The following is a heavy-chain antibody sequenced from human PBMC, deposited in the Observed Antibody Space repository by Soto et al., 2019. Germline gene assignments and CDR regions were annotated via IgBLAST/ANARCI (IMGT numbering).Heavy chain of an antibody. Sequence: EVQLVESGGGLVQPGRSLRLSCAASGFTFDDYAMHWVRQAPGKGLEWVSGISWNSGSIGYADSVKGRFTISRDNAKNSLYLQMHSLRAEDTAVYFCAKERDNGADRYYFDYWGQGTLVTVSS. V-gene: IGHV3-9*01. CDR1: GFTFDDYA. CDR2: ISWNSGSI. CDR3: AKERDNGADRYYFDY. D-gene: IGHD2-8*01. J-gene: IGHJ4*02.